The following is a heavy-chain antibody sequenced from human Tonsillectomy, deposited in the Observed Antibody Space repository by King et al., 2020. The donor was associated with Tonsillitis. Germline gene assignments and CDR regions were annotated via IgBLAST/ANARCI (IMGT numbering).Heavy chain of an antibody. V-gene: IGHV4-59*01. CDR1: GGSISSYY. CDR3: VRNDYGDYFRY. J-gene: IGHJ4*02. D-gene: IGHD4-17*01. Sequence: QLQESGPGLVKPSETLSLTCTVSGGSISSYYWSWIRQPPGKGLEWIGYIYYSGSTNYNPSLKSRVTISVDTSKNQFSLKLSSVTAADTAVYYCVRNDYGDYFRYWGQGTLVTVSS. CDR2: IYYSGST.